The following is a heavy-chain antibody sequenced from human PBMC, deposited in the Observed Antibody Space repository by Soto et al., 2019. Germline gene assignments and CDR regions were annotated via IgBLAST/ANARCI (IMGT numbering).Heavy chain of an antibody. CDR1: GFTFNSYG. CDR3: VKDGSSGWPYYYGLDV. Sequence: LRLSCAASGFTFNSYGMHWVRQAPGKGLEWVAVISYDGSNKYYADSVKGRFTIARDNSKNTLYLQMSSLRAEDTAVYYCVKDGSSGWPYYYGLDVWGQGTSVTVSS. CDR2: ISYDGSNK. D-gene: IGHD6-19*01. V-gene: IGHV3-30*18. J-gene: IGHJ6*02.